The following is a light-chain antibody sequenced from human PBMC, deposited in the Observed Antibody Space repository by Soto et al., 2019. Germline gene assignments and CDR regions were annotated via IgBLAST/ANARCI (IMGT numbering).Light chain of an antibody. CDR2: GAS. Sequence: EIVMTQSPATLSVSPGERATLSCRASQSVSSNLAWYQQKPGQAPRLLIYGASTRATGIPARFSGSGSGTEFTLTISSLQSEDFAVYYCHHYNSWPYTFGQGTKVDIK. CDR1: QSVSSN. CDR3: HHYNSWPYT. V-gene: IGKV3-15*01. J-gene: IGKJ2*01.